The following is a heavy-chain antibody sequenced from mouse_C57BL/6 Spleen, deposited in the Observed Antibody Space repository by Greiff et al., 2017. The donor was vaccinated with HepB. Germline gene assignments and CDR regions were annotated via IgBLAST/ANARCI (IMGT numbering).Heavy chain of an antibody. CDR3: ASLYYYGSSHWYFDV. D-gene: IGHD1-1*01. CDR1: GYTFTSYD. J-gene: IGHJ1*03. V-gene: IGHV1-85*01. CDR2: IYPRDGST. Sequence: QVHVKQSGPELVKPGASVKLSCKASGYTFTSYDINWVKQRPGQGLEWIGWIYPRDGSTKYNEKFKGKATLTVDTSSSTAYMELHSLTSEDSAVYFCASLYYYGSSHWYFDVWGTGTTVTVSS.